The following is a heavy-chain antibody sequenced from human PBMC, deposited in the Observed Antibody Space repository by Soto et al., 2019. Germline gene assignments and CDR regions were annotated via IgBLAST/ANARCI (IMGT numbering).Heavy chain of an antibody. CDR1: VGSISSYY. J-gene: IGHJ4*02. CDR2: IYTSGIT. Sequence: SETLSLTCTVSVGSISSYYWSWIRQPAGKGLEWIGRIYTSGITNYNPSLKSRVSMSVDTSKNQFSLKLSSVTAADTAVYYCARGRYDILTGYYTGRYFDYWGQGTLVTVSS. V-gene: IGHV4-4*07. CDR3: ARGRYDILTGYYTGRYFDY. D-gene: IGHD3-9*01.